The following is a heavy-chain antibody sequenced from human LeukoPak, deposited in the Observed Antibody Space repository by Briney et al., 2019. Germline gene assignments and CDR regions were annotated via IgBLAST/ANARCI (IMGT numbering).Heavy chain of an antibody. J-gene: IGHJ3*02. D-gene: IGHD3-3*02. CDR2: ISGRDSST. CDR1: GFTFSSYA. Sequence: PGGSLRLSCAASGFTFSSYAMNCVRQAPGKGLEWVSAISGRDSSTYYADSVKGRFTISRDNSKNTLYLQMNSLRAEDTAVYYCAKIRPPAYDIWGQGTMVTVSS. CDR3: AKIRPPAYDI. V-gene: IGHV3-23*01.